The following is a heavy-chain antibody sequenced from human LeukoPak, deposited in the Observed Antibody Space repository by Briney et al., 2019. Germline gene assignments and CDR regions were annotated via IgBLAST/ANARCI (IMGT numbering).Heavy chain of an antibody. CDR2: MNPNSGNT. CDR1: GYTFTSYD. V-gene: IGHV1-8*01. D-gene: IGHD3-10*01. J-gene: IGHJ6*02. CDR3: ARGIKFALLWFEPLYGMDV. Sequence: ASVKVSCKASGYTFTSYDINWVRQATGQGLEWMRWMNPNSGNTGYAQKFQGRVTMTRNTSISTAYMELSSLRSKDTAVYYCARGIKFALLWFEPLYGMDVWGQGTTGTVPS.